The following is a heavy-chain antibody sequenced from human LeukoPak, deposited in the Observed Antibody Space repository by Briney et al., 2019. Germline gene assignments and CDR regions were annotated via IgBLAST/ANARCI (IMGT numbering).Heavy chain of an antibody. Sequence: GSLRLSCAASGFSFSTYSMNWVRQAPGKGLEWVSYIISSSTTIYYADSVKGRFTISRDNAKNSLYLQMSSLRAEDTAVYYCARDQVRIAALTDFDYWGQGTLVTVSS. CDR1: GFSFSTYS. CDR3: ARDQVRIAALTDFDY. V-gene: IGHV3-48*04. J-gene: IGHJ4*02. CDR2: IISSSTTI. D-gene: IGHD6-6*01.